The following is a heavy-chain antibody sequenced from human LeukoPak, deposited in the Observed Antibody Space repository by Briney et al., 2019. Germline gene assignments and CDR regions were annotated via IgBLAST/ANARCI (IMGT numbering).Heavy chain of an antibody. J-gene: IGHJ5*02. D-gene: IGHD4-17*01. CDR3: AREQDDYDDSISGNSS. V-gene: IGHV3-21*01. Sequence: KSGGSLRLSCAASGFTFSSYSMNWVRQAPGKGLEWVSSISSSSSYIYYADSVKGRFTISRDNAKNSLYLQMNSLRAEDTAVYYCAREQDDYDDSISGNSSWGQGTLVTVSS. CDR1: GFTFSSYS. CDR2: ISSSSSYI.